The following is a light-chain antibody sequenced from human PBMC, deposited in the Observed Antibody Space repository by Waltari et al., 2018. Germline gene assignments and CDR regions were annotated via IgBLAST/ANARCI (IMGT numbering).Light chain of an antibody. CDR2: EVG. V-gene: IGLV2-14*01. CDR1: SSDVGRYNY. Sequence: QSALTQPASVSGSPGQSITISCTGSSSDVGRYNYVSWYQEHPDKAPKLILYEVGNRPSGVSDRFAGSKAGNTASLTISGLQAEDEADYYCCAYTGRRILPYVFGTGTKVTVL. CDR3: CAYTGRRILPYV. J-gene: IGLJ1*01.